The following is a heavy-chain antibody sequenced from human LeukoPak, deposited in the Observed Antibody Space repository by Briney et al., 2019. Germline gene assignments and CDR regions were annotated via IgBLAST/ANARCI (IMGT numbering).Heavy chain of an antibody. CDR1: GFTFSSNY. J-gene: IGHJ4*02. V-gene: IGHV3-53*01. CDR3: ARGGRPYCINGVCYSSGPWGFDY. Sequence: GGSLRLSCAASGFTFSSNYMSWVRQAPGKGLEWVSVIYSGGSTYYADSLKGRFTISRDNSKNTLYLQMNSLRAEDTAVYYCARGGRPYCINGVCYSSGPWGFDYWGKGTLVTVSS. CDR2: IYSGGST. D-gene: IGHD2-8*01.